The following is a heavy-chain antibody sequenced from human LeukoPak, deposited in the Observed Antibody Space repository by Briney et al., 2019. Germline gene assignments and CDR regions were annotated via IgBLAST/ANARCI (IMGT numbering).Heavy chain of an antibody. CDR3: ARLEYSSSWYFDY. J-gene: IGHJ4*02. Sequence: PGGPLRLSCAASGFTFSSYEMNWVRQAPGKGLEWISYISSSGTTIYYADSVKGRFSISRDIAKNSVYLQMNSLRAEDTAVYYCARLEYSSSWYFDYWGQGTLVTVSS. CDR1: GFTFSSYE. CDR2: ISSSGTTI. V-gene: IGHV3-48*03. D-gene: IGHD6-13*01.